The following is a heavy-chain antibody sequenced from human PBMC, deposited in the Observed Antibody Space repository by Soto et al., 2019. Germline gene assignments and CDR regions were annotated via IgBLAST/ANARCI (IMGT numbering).Heavy chain of an antibody. Sequence: GGSLRLSCAASGFTFSSYSMNWVRQAPGRGLEWVAAISGTSDYIYYADSVKGRFTISRDNAKTSLYIQMNSLRAEDTAVYYCARDHRYCSGSSCRPYYYCYGMDVWGQGTTVTVSS. CDR2: ISGTSDYI. CDR1: GFTFSSYS. V-gene: IGHV3-21*01. D-gene: IGHD2-15*01. CDR3: ARDHRYCSGSSCRPYYYCYGMDV. J-gene: IGHJ6*02.